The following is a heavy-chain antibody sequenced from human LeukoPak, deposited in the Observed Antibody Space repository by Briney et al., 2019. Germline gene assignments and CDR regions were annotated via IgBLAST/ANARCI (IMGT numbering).Heavy chain of an antibody. CDR1: GFTFSSFE. J-gene: IGHJ4*02. CDR2: ISSSGTTA. CDR3: ARIGSGGDAY. D-gene: IGHD6-19*01. V-gene: IGHV3-48*03. Sequence: GGSLRLSCGASGFTFSSFEMNWVRQAPGKGPEWVSHISSSGTTAYFADSVRGRFTISRDNAKNSLFLQMNSLRAEDTALYYCARIGSGGDAYWGQGTLVTVSS.